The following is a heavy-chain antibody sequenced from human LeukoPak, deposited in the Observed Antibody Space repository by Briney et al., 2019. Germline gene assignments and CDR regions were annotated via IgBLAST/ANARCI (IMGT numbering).Heavy chain of an antibody. Sequence: PGGSLRLSCAASGFTFSTFAIHWVRQAPGKGLEWVAVISHEGVNKYYADSVKGRFTISRDNAKNSLYLQMNSLRAEDTALYYCAKGGFGSSWHCLDYWGQGTLVTVSS. CDR3: AKGGFGSSWHCLDY. CDR2: ISHEGVNK. J-gene: IGHJ4*02. CDR1: GFTFSTFA. V-gene: IGHV3-30-3*01. D-gene: IGHD6-13*01.